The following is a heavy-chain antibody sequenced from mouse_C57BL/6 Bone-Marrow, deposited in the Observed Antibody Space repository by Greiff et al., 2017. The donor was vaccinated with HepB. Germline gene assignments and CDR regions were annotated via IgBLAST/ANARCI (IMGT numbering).Heavy chain of an antibody. Sequence: QVQLQQPGAELVKPGASVKLSCKASGYTFTSYWMHWVKQRPGQGLEWIGMIHPNSGSTNYNEKFKSKATLTVDKSSSTAYMQLSSLTSEDSAVYYGFYDGYYSWYFDVWGTGTTVTVSS. CDR3: FYDGYYSWYFDV. CDR1: GYTFTSYW. D-gene: IGHD2-3*01. J-gene: IGHJ1*03. CDR2: IHPNSGST. V-gene: IGHV1-64*01.